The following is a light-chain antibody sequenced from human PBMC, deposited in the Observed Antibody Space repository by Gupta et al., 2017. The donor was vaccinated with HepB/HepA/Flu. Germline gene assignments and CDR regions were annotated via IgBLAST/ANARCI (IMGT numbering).Light chain of an antibody. CDR3: QQYDGSSYT. Sequence: EIVLTQSPGTLSLYPGERATLSCRASQSVSTTYLAWYQQKPGQAPRLLIYGPSTRATGIPDRCSGSGSGTDFALTIDRLEPEDFAVYYCQQYDGSSYTFGQGTKLEI. CDR1: QSVSTTY. J-gene: IGKJ2*01. V-gene: IGKV3-20*01. CDR2: GPS.